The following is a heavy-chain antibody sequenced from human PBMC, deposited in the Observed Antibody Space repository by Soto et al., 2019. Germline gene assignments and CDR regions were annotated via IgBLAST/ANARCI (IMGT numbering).Heavy chain of an antibody. D-gene: IGHD3-22*01. CDR3: VRDDRGAVDF. CDR2: ISIGSGSI. J-gene: IGHJ3*01. Sequence: EVHLVESGGGLVQPGGSLRVSCAASGFTFSNYAMNWVRQAPGKGLEWVSYISIGSGSIFYADSVKGRFTISRDDAKNSLYLQMNTLRAEDTAVYYCVRDDRGAVDFWGQGTMVTVSS. CDR1: GFTFSNYA. V-gene: IGHV3-48*01.